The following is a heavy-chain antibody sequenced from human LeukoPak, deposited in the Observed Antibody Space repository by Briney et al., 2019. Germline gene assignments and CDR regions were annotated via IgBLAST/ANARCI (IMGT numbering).Heavy chain of an antibody. Sequence: GGSLRLSCAASGFTFSSYSMNWVRQAPGKGLEWVSYISSFSGTIYYADSVKGRFTISRDNAKNSLYPQMNSLRAEDTAVYYCARDQGGEQSYWGQGTLVTVSS. J-gene: IGHJ4*02. CDR3: ARDQGGEQSY. CDR2: ISSFSGTI. D-gene: IGHD3-16*01. CDR1: GFTFSSYS. V-gene: IGHV3-48*01.